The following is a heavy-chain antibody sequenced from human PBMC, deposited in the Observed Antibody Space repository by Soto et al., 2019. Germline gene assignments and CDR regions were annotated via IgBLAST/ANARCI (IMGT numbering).Heavy chain of an antibody. CDR3: AQVRGVVALDGYFDC. V-gene: IGHV3-23*01. Sequence: EVQLLESGGGLVQPGGSLRLACVASGFTFSSYAMTWVRQAPGKGLEWVSGISGSGGSTYYADSVKGRFTISRDNSKNPLYLQMNSLRAEDTAVYFCAQVRGVVALDGYFDCWGQGTLVTVSS. D-gene: IGHD2-15*01. CDR1: GFTFSSYA. J-gene: IGHJ4*02. CDR2: ISGSGGST.